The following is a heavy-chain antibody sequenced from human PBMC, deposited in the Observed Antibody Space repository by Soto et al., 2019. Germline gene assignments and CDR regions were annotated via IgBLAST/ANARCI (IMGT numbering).Heavy chain of an antibody. CDR2: IWYDGSNK. CDR3: ARDWGITMVRGVKVYYYGMDV. V-gene: IGHV3-33*01. Sequence: TVGSLRLSCAASGFTFSSYGMHWVRQAPGKGLEWVAVIWYDGSNKYYADSVKGRFTISRDNSKNTLYLQMNSLRAEDTAVYYCARDWGITMVRGVKVYYYGMDVCGQRTTVTVSS. CDR1: GFTFSSYG. J-gene: IGHJ6*02. D-gene: IGHD3-10*01.